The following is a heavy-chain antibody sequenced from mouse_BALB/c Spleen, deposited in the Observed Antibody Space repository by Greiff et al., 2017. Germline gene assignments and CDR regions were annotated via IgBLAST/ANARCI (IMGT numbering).Heavy chain of an antibody. CDR2: IRLKSNNYAT. Sequence: EVQLQESGGGLVQPGGSMKLSCVASGFTFSNYWMNWVRQSPEKGLEWVAEIRLKSNNYATHYAESVKGRFTISRDDSKSSVYLQMNNLRAEDTGIYYCTRYYGPGYFDVWGAGTTVTVSS. CDR1: GFTFSNYW. V-gene: IGHV6-6*02. CDR3: TRYYGPGYFDV. J-gene: IGHJ1*01. D-gene: IGHD1-1*02.